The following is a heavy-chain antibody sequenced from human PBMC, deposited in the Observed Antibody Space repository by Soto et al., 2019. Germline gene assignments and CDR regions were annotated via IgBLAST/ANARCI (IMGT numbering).Heavy chain of an antibody. J-gene: IGHJ5*02. Sequence: SETLSLTCTVSGGSISSYYWSWIRQPPGKGLEWIGYIYYSGSTNYNPSLKSRVTISVDTSKNQFSLKLSSVTAADTAVYYCARLTTILFDPWGQGTLVTVS. D-gene: IGHD5-12*01. V-gene: IGHV4-59*08. CDR2: IYYSGST. CDR3: ARLTTILFDP. CDR1: GGSISSYY.